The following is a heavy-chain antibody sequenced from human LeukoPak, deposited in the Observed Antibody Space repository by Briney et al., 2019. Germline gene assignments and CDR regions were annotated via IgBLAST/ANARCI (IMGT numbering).Heavy chain of an antibody. CDR1: GGSIHNYY. Sequence: KPSETLSLTCTVSGGSIHNYYWSWIRQPPGKGLEWIGYVYYKGSATYNPSLESRVTISVDASNNQFSLKLTSVTAADTAVYYCARGSGWYQYCGQGALVTVSS. CDR2: VYYKGSA. V-gene: IGHV4-59*01. D-gene: IGHD6-19*01. CDR3: ARGSGWYQY. J-gene: IGHJ4*02.